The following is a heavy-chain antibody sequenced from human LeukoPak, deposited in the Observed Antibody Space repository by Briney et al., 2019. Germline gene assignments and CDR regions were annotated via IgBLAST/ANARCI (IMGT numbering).Heavy chain of an antibody. J-gene: IGHJ1*01. D-gene: IGHD5-24*01. V-gene: IGHV4-39*07. CDR2: IYYNLST. CDR3: AKGGDAYKVGNY. Sequence: SETLSLTCTVSGGSISSSSYYWVWIRQPPGKGLEWIGSIYYNLSTSYNPSLLSRGTISVDTSKNQFSLRLTSVTAADTAMYYCAKGGDAYKVGNYWGPGTMVTVSP. CDR1: GGSISSSSYY.